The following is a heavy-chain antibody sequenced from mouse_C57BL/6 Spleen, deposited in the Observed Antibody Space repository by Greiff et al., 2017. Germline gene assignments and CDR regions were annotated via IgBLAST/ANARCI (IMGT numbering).Heavy chain of an antibody. CDR2: ISSGSSTI. CDR1: GFTFSDYG. J-gene: IGHJ2*01. D-gene: IGHD2-4*01. V-gene: IGHV5-17*01. Sequence: EVQRVESGGGLVKPGGSLKLSCAASGFTFSDYGMHWVRQAPETGLEWVAYISSGSSTIYYADTVKGRFTISRDNAKNTLFLQMTSLRSEDTAMYYCARRAYDYAYYFDYWGQGTTLTVSS. CDR3: ARRAYDYAYYFDY.